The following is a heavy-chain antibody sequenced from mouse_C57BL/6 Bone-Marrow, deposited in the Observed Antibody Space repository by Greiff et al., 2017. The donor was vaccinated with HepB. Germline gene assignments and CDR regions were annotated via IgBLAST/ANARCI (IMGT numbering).Heavy chain of an antibody. CDR3: ARKKGLITTVVGYFDV. J-gene: IGHJ1*03. CDR2: INPGSGGT. CDR1: GHAFTNYL. Sequence: QVQLKESGAELVRPGTSVKVSCKASGHAFTNYLIEWVKQRPGQGLEWIGVINPGSGGTNYNEKIKGKATLTADKSSSTAYRQLSSLTSEDSAVYFCARKKGLITTVVGYFDVWGTGTTVTVSS. D-gene: IGHD1-1*01. V-gene: IGHV1-54*01.